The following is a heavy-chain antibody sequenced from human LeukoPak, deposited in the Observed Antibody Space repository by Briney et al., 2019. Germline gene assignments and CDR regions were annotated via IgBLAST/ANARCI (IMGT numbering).Heavy chain of an antibody. D-gene: IGHD2-15*01. CDR1: GYSISSGYY. J-gene: IGHJ4*02. CDR3: ARVVAATWVDY. CDR2: IYHSGST. V-gene: IGHV4-38-2*01. Sequence: SETLSLTCAVSGYSISSGYYWGWIRQPPGKGLEWIGSIYHSGSTYYNPSLKSRVTISVGTSKNQFSLKLSSVTAADTAVYYCARVVAATWVDYWGQGTLVTVSS.